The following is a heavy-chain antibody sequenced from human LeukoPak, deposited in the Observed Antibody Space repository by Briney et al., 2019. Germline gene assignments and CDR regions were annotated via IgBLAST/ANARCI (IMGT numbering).Heavy chain of an antibody. Sequence: PGGSLRLSCGASGFTFRTYAMSWVRQGPGKGLEWVSGISDGGGRTFYAESVKGRFTVSRDNSKNTLYLRMNSLRAEDTAIYYCTKNQILDDTGSWYAYWGQGTLVTVSS. J-gene: IGHJ4*02. CDR1: GFTFRTYA. CDR3: TKNQILDDTGSWYAY. V-gene: IGHV3-23*01. CDR2: ISDGGGRT. D-gene: IGHD6-13*01.